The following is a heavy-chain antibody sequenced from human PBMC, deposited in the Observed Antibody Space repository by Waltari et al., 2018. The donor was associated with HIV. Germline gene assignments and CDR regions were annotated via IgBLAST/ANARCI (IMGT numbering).Heavy chain of an antibody. CDR3: ARYGSGTSFEY. CDR1: GYSISSGFY. J-gene: IGHJ4*02. Sequence: QVQLQESGPGLVKPSETLSLTCAVSGYSISSGFYWAWIRQPPGEGLVWIGNVYPSGATTYNPSLEGRVSISLDTSANKFSLKLTSVTAADTAVYYCARYGSGTSFEYWGQGARVTVSS. D-gene: IGHD3-10*01. CDR2: VYPSGAT. V-gene: IGHV4-38-2*01.